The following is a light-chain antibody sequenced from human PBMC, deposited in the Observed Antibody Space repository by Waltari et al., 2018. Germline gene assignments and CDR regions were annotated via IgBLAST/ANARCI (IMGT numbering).Light chain of an antibody. CDR3: QTGGHGTWV. Sequence: QLVLTQSPSASASLGASVKLTCTLSSGHSTNIIAWLPQQPEKGPRYLMNVNSDGSNNKGVGIPDRFSGSSSGAERYLTISSLQSEDEADYYCQTGGHGTWVFGGGTRLTVL. CDR2: VNSDGSN. V-gene: IGLV4-69*01. J-gene: IGLJ3*02. CDR1: SGHSTNI.